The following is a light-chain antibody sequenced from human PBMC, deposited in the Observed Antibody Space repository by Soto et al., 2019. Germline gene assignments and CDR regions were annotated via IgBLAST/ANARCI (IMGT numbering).Light chain of an antibody. Sequence: DIHMTQSPSSLSASVGYMFPITCRASQSISSYLNWYQQKPAKAPNLLIYAASSLQSGVPSRFSGSGSATDFTLTISSLKTEDFATYYCQQSYSTSPITFGHGTGLEI. CDR3: QQSYSTSPIT. CDR1: QSISSY. J-gene: IGKJ5*01. CDR2: AAS. V-gene: IGKV1-39*01.